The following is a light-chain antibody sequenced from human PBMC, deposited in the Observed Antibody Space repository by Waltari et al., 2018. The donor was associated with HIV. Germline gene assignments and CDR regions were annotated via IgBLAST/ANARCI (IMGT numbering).Light chain of an antibody. J-gene: IGLJ2*01. Sequence: QSALPHPASVSESPGQSITISCSGTSSDIGSYNLVSWYQQHPGQAPKLIIYDVNNPPSGVSKRFSGSKSGNTASLTISGLQAEDEADYYCSSYAGARGGVFGGGTKLTVL. V-gene: IGLV2-23*02. CDR2: DVN. CDR1: SSDIGSYNL. CDR3: SSYAGARGGV.